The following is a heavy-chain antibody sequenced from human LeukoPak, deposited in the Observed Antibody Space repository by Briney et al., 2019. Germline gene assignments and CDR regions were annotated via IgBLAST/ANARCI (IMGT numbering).Heavy chain of an antibody. CDR3: ARGGSGWPIDY. D-gene: IGHD6-19*01. CDR1: GFTFSSYS. V-gene: IGHV3-21*01. Sequence: PGGSLRLSCAASGFTFSSYSMNWVRQAPGKGLEWVSSISSSSSYIYHADSVKGRFTISRDNAKNSLYLQMNSLRAEDTAVYYCARGGSGWPIDYWGQGTLVTVSS. CDR2: ISSSSSYI. J-gene: IGHJ4*02.